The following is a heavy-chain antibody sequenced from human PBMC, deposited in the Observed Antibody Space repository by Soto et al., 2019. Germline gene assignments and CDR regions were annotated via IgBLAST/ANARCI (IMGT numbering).Heavy chain of an antibody. Sequence: SSETLSLTCFVSGGSISSSYWSWIRQSPGKGLEWIGYVYYSGSTKYNPSLKSRVTISVDTSKNQFSLKLSSVTAADTAVYYCARGYYDSNGQSNTFDIWGQGTMVTVSS. CDR2: VYYSGST. V-gene: IGHV4-59*01. CDR3: ARGYYDSNGQSNTFDI. J-gene: IGHJ3*02. D-gene: IGHD3-22*01. CDR1: GGSISSSY.